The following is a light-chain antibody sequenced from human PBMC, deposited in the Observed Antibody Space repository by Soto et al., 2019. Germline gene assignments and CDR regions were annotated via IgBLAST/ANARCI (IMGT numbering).Light chain of an antibody. CDR1: QSINSRY. CDR2: AAS. CDR3: QQFGSSPGFT. Sequence: EIVLTQSPGTLSLSPGEIATLSCRASQSINSRYLAWYQQKPGQAPRLLIYAASSRPTGIPDRFSGSGSGTDFSLTISRLEPEDFAVYYCQQFGSSPGFTFGPGTKVDIK. J-gene: IGKJ3*01. V-gene: IGKV3-20*01.